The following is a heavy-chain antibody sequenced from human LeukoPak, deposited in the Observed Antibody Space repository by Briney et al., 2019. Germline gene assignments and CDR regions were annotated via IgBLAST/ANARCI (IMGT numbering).Heavy chain of an antibody. Sequence: SETLSLTCPVSGGSISSSSYYWGWIRQPPGKGLEWIGSIYYSGNTYYNPSLKSRVSISADTSKNQFSLRLSSVNAADTAVYYCASPGYTSGWSDFDYWGQGALVTVSS. CDR2: IYYSGNT. D-gene: IGHD6-19*01. CDR1: GGSISSSSYY. J-gene: IGHJ4*02. V-gene: IGHV4-39*01. CDR3: ASPGYTSGWSDFDY.